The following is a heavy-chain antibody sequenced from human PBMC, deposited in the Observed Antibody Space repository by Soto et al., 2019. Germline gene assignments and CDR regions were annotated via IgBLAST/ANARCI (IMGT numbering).Heavy chain of an antibody. CDR2: VDPEESET. Sequence: GKVSFKGSGYTFTDHYVHWVQQAPGKGLEWLGLVDPEESETIYAEKFQGRVTITADTSTDTAYMELRSLRSEDTGVYYCAYGSGSYLHYFEYWGQGTLVTVYS. J-gene: IGHJ4*02. CDR1: GYTFTDHY. D-gene: IGHD3-10*01. CDR3: AYGSGSYLHYFEY. V-gene: IGHV1-69-2*01.